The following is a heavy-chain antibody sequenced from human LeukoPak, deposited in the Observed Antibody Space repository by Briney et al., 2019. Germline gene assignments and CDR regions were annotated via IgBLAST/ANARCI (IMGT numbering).Heavy chain of an antibody. J-gene: IGHJ1*01. CDR1: GGSISSGDYY. CDR2: IYYSGST. CDR3: ARGANFYRDYSEDGVGFQH. V-gene: IGHV4-30-4*08. Sequence: SETLSLTCTVSGGSISSGDYYWSWIRQPPGMGLEWIGYIYYSGSTYHNPSLKSRVTILVDTSKNQFSLKLSSVTAADTAVYYCARGANFYRDYSEDGVGFQHWGQGTLVTVSS. D-gene: IGHD4-23*01.